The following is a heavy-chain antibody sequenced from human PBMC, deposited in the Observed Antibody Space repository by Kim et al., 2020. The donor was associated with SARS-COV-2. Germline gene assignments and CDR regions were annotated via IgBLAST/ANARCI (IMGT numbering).Heavy chain of an antibody. D-gene: IGHD1-26*01. J-gene: IGHJ3*02. CDR1: GFTFSSYS. CDR3: ARDPIVGATVDAFDI. V-gene: IGHV3-21*01. Sequence: GGSLRLSCAASGFTFSSYSMNWVRQAPGKGLEWVSSISSSSSYIYYADSVKGRFTISRDNAKNSLYLQMNSLRAEDTAVYYCARDPIVGATVDAFDIWGQGTMVTVSS. CDR2: ISSSSSYI.